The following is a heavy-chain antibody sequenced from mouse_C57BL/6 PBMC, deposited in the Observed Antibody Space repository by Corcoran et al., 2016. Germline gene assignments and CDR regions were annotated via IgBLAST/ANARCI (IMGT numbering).Heavy chain of an antibody. CDR2: INTYSGVP. CDR1: GYTFTTYG. CDR3: ATGGGYGFAY. J-gene: IGHJ3*01. D-gene: IGHD1-2*01. Sequence: QIQLVQSGPELKKPGETVKISCKASGYTFTTYGMSWVKQAPGKGLKWMGWINTYSGVPTYADDFKGRFAFSLETSASTAYLQINNLKNEDTATYFCATGGGYGFAYWGQGTLVTVSA. V-gene: IGHV9-3*01.